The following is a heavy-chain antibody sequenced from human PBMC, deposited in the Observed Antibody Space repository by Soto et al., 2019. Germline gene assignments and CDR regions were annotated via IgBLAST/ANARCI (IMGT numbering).Heavy chain of an antibody. CDR1: GGTFSSYA. V-gene: IGHV1-69*01. Sequence: SVKFSCTTSGGTFSSYAISWVLQAPGQGLKWMGGIIPIFGTANYAQKFQGRVTITADESTSTAYMELSSLRAEDTAVYYCARESEDLTSNFDYWGQGNLVTVSS. J-gene: IGHJ4*02. CDR3: ARESEDLTSNFDY. CDR2: IIPIFGTA.